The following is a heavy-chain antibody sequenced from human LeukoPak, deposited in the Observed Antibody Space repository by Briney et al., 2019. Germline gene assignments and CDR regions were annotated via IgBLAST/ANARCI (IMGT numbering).Heavy chain of an antibody. CDR2: IKEDGSEK. CDR3: ARGGGSIRHSYYYYVDV. CDR1: GFTFSNYW. J-gene: IGHJ6*03. V-gene: IGHV3-7*03. Sequence: PGGSLRLSCAASGFTFSNYWMSWVRQAPGKGLEWVANIKEDGSEKYYVDSVKGRFTISRDNAKKSLYLQMNSLRDEDTALYYCARGGGSIRHSYYYYVDVWGKGTTVTVSS. D-gene: IGHD2-15*01.